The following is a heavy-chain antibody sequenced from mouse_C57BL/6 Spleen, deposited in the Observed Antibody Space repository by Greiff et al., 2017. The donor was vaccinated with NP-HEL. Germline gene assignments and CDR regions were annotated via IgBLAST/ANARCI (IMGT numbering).Heavy chain of an antibody. J-gene: IGHJ3*01. D-gene: IGHD6-1*01. V-gene: IGHV1-4*01. CDR1: GYTFTSYT. CDR3: ARRRGLDASLFAD. Sequence: QVQLQQSGAELARPGASVKMSCKASGYTFTSYTMHWVKQRPGQGLEWIGYINPSSGYTKYNQKFKDKATLTADKSSSTAYMQLSSLTSEDSAVYDCARRRGLDASLFADGGEGTLVTVSA. CDR2: INPSSGYT.